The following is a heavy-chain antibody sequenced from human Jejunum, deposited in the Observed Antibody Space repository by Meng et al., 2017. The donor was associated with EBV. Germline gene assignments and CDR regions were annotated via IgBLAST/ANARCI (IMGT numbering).Heavy chain of an antibody. CDR1: GFTFSGFW. J-gene: IGHJ4*02. V-gene: IGHV3-74*01. CDR2: INGDGSRT. Sequence: EVQLVESGGGLILPGGCLRLSCAASGFTFSGFWMYWVRQVPGKGLVWISRINGDGSRTTYADSVKDRFTISRDNAKNTLYLQMNSLRAEDTAVYYCAKDRNYYIDYWGQGTLVTVSS. CDR3: AKDRNYYIDY.